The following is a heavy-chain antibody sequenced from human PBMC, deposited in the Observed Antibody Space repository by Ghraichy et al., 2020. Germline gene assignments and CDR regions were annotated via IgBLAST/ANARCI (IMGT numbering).Heavy chain of an antibody. CDR2: ISYDGSNK. D-gene: IGHD6-25*01. V-gene: IGHV3-30*18. J-gene: IGHJ4*02. CDR1: GFTFSSYG. Sequence: GGSLRLSCAASGFTFSSYGMHWVRQAPGKGLEWVAVISYDGSNKYYADSVKGRFTISRDNSKNTLYLQMNSLRAEDTAVYYCAKAYSRGYGYYFDYWGQGTLVTVSS. CDR3: AKAYSRGYGYYFDY.